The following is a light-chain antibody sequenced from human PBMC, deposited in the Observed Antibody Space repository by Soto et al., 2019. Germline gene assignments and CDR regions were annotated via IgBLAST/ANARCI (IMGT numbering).Light chain of an antibody. CDR3: QQYGSSPPYT. CDR1: QSVTNKY. Sequence: EVVLTQSAGTLSLSPGERATHSCRASQSVTNKYLTWYQQKPGQAPGLLIFGSSDRATGIPDRFSGSGSVTDFTLTISRLEPEDFAVYYCQQYGSSPPYTFGQGTKLEI. V-gene: IGKV3-20*01. J-gene: IGKJ2*01. CDR2: GSS.